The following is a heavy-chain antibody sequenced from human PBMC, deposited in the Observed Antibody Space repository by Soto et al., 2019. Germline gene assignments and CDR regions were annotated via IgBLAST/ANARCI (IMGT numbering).Heavy chain of an antibody. Sequence: SETLSLTCTVSGGSISNYYWNWIRQSPGKGLEWIGYIYSSGSTHYNPSLQNRVTLSVDTSKNQFSLKLSSVTAADTAVYYCARLGGSYAVPHFDYWGQGTLVTVSS. J-gene: IGHJ4*02. CDR3: ARLGGSYAVPHFDY. CDR2: IYSSGST. D-gene: IGHD1-26*01. V-gene: IGHV4-59*08. CDR1: GGSISNYY.